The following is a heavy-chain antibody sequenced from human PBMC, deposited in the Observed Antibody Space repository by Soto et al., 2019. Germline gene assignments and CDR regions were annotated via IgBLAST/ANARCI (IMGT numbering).Heavy chain of an antibody. CDR2: ISYDGSNK. D-gene: IGHD3-10*01. J-gene: IGHJ6*02. V-gene: IGHV3-30-3*01. CDR3: ARDKVRFRDPYGMDV. CDR1: GFTFSSYA. Sequence: PGGSLRLSCAASGFTFSSYAMHWVRQAPGKGLEWVAVISYDGSNKYYADSVKGRFTISRDNSKNTLYLQMNSLRAEDTAVYYCARDKVRFRDPYGMDVWGQGTTVTVSS.